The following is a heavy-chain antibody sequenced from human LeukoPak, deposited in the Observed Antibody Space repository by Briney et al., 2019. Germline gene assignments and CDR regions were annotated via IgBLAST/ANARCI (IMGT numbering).Heavy chain of an antibody. J-gene: IGHJ4*02. V-gene: IGHV4-34*01. CDR2: INHSGST. Sequence: SSETLSLTCAVYGGSFSGYYWSWIRQPPGKGLEWIGEINHSGSTNYNPSLKSRVTISVDTSKNQFSLKLSSVTAADTAVYYCARGVITMVRGVIITFRQYYFDYWGREPWSPSPQ. CDR1: GGSFSGYY. CDR3: ARGVITMVRGVIITFRQYYFDY. D-gene: IGHD3-10*01.